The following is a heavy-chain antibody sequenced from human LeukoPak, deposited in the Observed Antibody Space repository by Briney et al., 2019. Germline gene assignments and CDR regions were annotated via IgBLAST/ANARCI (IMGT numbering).Heavy chain of an antibody. V-gene: IGHV3-53*01. Sequence: GGSLRLSCAVSGFPVSSNHMSWVLQAPGKGLEWVSIISSGGTTYYPDSVKGRFTISRDNSKNTLYLQMNSLRAEDTAVYYCASWGPLIAHGYWGQGTLVTVSS. D-gene: IGHD3-16*01. J-gene: IGHJ4*02. CDR2: ISSGGTT. CDR3: ASWGPLIAHGY. CDR1: GFPVSSNH.